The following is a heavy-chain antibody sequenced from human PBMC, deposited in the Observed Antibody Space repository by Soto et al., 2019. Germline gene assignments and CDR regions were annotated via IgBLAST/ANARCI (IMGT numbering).Heavy chain of an antibody. V-gene: IGHV4-61*01. J-gene: IGHJ5*02. D-gene: IGHD2-8*01. CDR1: GDSISSRSYY. CDR3: ARDRSTYGGGGTGEVKENWFDP. CDR2: AYYRGST. Sequence: PSETLSLTCTVTGDSISSRSYYWGWIRQPPGKGLEWIGYAYYRGSTDYNPSLKSRVTMSVDTSKNQVSLKLNSVTTADTAVYYCARDRSTYGGGGTGEVKENWFDPWGPGTLVTVS.